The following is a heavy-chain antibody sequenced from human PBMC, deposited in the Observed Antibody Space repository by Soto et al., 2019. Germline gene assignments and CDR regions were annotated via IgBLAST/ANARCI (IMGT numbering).Heavy chain of an antibody. CDR2: IIPILGIA. Sequence: ASVKVSCKASGGTFSSYTISWVRQAPGQGLEWMGRIIPILGIANYAQKFQGRVTITADKSTSTAYMELSSLRSEDTAVYYCARDFPPPHGSGSYHNEKYFDYWGQGTLVTVSS. V-gene: IGHV1-69*04. J-gene: IGHJ4*02. D-gene: IGHD3-10*01. CDR3: ARDFPPPHGSGSYHNEKYFDY. CDR1: GGTFSSYT.